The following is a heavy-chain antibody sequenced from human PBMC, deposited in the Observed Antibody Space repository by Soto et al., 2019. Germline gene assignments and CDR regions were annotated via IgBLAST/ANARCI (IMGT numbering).Heavy chain of an antibody. D-gene: IGHD3-10*01. CDR3: ARGRSEWFGTQIEY. V-gene: IGHV3-30*03. Sequence: GGSLRLSCEPSGFTSSAYGMHWVRQAPGKGLEWVAVISYDGSRQSYTDSVKGRFTVSRDNSKDTLYLQMNSLRGEDTAVYYCARGRSEWFGTQIEYWGQGVLVTVSS. CDR1: GFTSSAYG. J-gene: IGHJ4*02. CDR2: ISYDGSRQ.